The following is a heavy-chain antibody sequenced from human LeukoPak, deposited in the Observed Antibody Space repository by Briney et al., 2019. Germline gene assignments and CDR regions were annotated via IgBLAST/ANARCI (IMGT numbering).Heavy chain of an antibody. CDR1: GYNFTSYW. D-gene: IGHD2-15*01. CDR3: ASGKNLGYCSSGSCYSRWDYFDY. J-gene: IGHJ4*02. V-gene: IGHV5-51*01. Sequence: GESLKISCKGSGYNFTSYWIGWVRQMPGKGLEWMGVIYPGDSDTRYSPSFQGQVTISADKSISTAYLQWSSLKASDTAMYYCASGKNLGYCSSGSCYSRWDYFDYWGQGTLVTVSS. CDR2: IYPGDSDT.